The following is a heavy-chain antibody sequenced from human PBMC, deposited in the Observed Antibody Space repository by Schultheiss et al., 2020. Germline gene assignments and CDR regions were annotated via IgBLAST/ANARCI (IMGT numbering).Heavy chain of an antibody. CDR2: ISSSSSYI. D-gene: IGHD3-22*01. J-gene: IGHJ4*02. Sequence: ESLKISCAASGFTFSSYAMHWVRQAPGKGLEWVSSISSSSSYIYYADSVKGRFTISRDNAKNTLYLQMNSLKTEDTAVYYCTTDLSRYYYDSSGYYLGVDYWGQGTLVTVSS. CDR3: TTDLSRYYYDSSGYYLGVDY. V-gene: IGHV3-21*03. CDR1: GFTFSSYA.